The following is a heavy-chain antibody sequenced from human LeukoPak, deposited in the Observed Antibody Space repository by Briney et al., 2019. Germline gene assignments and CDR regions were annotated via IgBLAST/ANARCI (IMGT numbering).Heavy chain of an antibody. CDR1: GFTFSSYA. Sequence: GGSLRLSCAASGFTFSSYAMSWVRQAPGKGLEWVSGINWNSGSIDYADSVKGRFTISRDNAKNSLYLQMNSLRADDTALYYCAKSVGQQLIYYFHYWGQGTLVTVSS. V-gene: IGHV3-9*01. J-gene: IGHJ4*02. D-gene: IGHD6-13*01. CDR3: AKSVGQQLIYYFHY. CDR2: INWNSGSI.